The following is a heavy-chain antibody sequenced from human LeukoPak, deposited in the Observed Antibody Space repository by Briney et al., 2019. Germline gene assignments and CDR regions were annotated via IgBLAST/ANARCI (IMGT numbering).Heavy chain of an antibody. CDR1: GGTFSSYA. Sequence: GASVKVSCKASGGTFSSYAISWVRQAPGQGLEWMGGIIPIFGTANYAQKFQGRVTITADKSTSTAYMELSSLRSEDTAVYYCARPNYYDSSGQFDYWGQGALVIVSS. CDR2: IIPIFGTA. V-gene: IGHV1-69*06. D-gene: IGHD3-22*01. CDR3: ARPNYYDSSGQFDY. J-gene: IGHJ4*02.